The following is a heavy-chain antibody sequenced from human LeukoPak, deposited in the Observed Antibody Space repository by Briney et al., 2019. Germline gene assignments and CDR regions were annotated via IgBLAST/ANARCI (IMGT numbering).Heavy chain of an antibody. J-gene: IGHJ4*02. Sequence: PGGSLRLSCVASGFTFSSYEMNWLRQSPGKGLEWVSYISGSGATMYYADSVKGRFTISRDNAKNSLYLQMNSLRAEDTAIYYCARSVQLLPYWGQGTLVTVSS. CDR2: ISGSGATM. CDR1: GFTFSSYE. CDR3: ARSVQLLPY. V-gene: IGHV3-48*03. D-gene: IGHD2-15*01.